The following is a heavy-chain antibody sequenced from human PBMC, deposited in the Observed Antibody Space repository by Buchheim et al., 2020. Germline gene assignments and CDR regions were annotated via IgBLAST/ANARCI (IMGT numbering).Heavy chain of an antibody. CDR1: GFTIGDHA. V-gene: IGHV3-49*03. CDR2: IRSDAHHGTT. Sequence: VQLVESGGGLVQPGRSLRLSCTTSGFTIGDHALNWFRQAPGKGLEWVGLIRSDAHHGTTEYAASVKGRFTISRDDSKSIAYLQMNSLKTEDTAVYYCTRRVTTLTYKFDYWGQGTL. CDR3: TRRVTTLTYKFDY. J-gene: IGHJ4*02. D-gene: IGHD4-17*01.